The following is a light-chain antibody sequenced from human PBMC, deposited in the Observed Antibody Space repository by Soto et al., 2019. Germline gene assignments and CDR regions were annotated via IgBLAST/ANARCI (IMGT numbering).Light chain of an antibody. Sequence: QSVLTQTPSVSGTPGQGVNISGSGSSSNIGRNYVYWSHQFPGTAPKLLIYRDNERPSGVPDRFSGSKSGTSASLAISGLRSGDEADYHCATWDDSLGGPVFGGGTKLTVL. J-gene: IGLJ2*01. V-gene: IGLV1-47*01. CDR2: RDN. CDR1: SSNIGRNY. CDR3: ATWDDSLGGPV.